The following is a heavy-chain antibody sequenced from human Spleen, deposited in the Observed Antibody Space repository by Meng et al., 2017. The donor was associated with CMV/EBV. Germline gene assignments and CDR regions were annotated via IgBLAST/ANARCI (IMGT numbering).Heavy chain of an antibody. D-gene: IGHD7-27*01. CDR2: INHSGST. CDR3: ARVLGLGNIDY. CDR1: GGSFSGYY. Sequence: QVQLQQWGAGLLKPSETLSLTCAVYGGSFSGYYWSWTRQPPGKGLEWIGEINHSGSTNYNPSLKSRVTISVDTSKNQFSLKLSSVTAADTAVYYCARVLGLGNIDYWGQGALVTVSS. V-gene: IGHV4-34*01. J-gene: IGHJ4*02.